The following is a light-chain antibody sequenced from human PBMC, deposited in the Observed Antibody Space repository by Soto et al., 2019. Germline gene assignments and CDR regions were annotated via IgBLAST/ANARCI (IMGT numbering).Light chain of an antibody. CDR1: TRDIAGYNY. J-gene: IGLJ1*01. V-gene: IGLV2-14*01. Sequence: ALTQPASVSGSLGQSITISCTGTTRDIAGYNYISWYQQLPGKAPKLMIYQVTIRLSGISNRFSGSKSGNTASLTISGLQAEDEADYYCTSFSSSTSLYVFGTGTKVTVL. CDR2: QVT. CDR3: TSFSSSTSLYV.